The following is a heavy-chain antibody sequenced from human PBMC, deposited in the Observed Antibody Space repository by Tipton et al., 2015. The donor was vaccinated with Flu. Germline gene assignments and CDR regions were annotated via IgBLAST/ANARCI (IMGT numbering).Heavy chain of an antibody. CDR1: GGSISGYY. Sequence: TLSLTCIVSGGSISGYYWSWIRQPPGKGLEWTAYIYYSGSTNYNPSLKSRVTISVDMSKNQFSLKLNPVTAADTAVYYCARSPGYYFDSWGQGTLVTVSS. J-gene: IGHJ4*02. V-gene: IGHV4-59*01. CDR2: IYYSGST. CDR3: ARSPGYYFDS.